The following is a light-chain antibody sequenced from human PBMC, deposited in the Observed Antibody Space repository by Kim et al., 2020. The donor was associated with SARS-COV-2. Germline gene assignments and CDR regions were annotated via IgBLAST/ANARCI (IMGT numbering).Light chain of an antibody. V-gene: IGKV1-33*01. CDR2: EAS. CDR1: QDIRKY. Sequence: ASVGHRVTITCQASQDIRKYLNWYQQKPGKAPKLLIYEASNLETGVPSRFSGSGSGTDFTFTITGLQPEDIATYFCQQCDNLPFTFGPGTKVDIK. J-gene: IGKJ3*01. CDR3: QQCDNLPFT.